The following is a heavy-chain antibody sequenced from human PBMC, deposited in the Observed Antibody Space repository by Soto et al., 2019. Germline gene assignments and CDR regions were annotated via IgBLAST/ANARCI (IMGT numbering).Heavy chain of an antibody. Sequence: QVQLVQSGAEVKKPGASVKVSCKASGYTFTSYDINWVRQATGQGLEWMGWMNPNSGNTGYAQKFQGRVTMTRNTSISTAYMELSSLTSEDTAVYYCARLKRGSLNAPPDYWGQGTLVTASS. V-gene: IGHV1-8*01. D-gene: IGHD3-10*01. CDR3: ARLKRGSLNAPPDY. J-gene: IGHJ4*02. CDR2: MNPNSGNT. CDR1: GYTFTSYD.